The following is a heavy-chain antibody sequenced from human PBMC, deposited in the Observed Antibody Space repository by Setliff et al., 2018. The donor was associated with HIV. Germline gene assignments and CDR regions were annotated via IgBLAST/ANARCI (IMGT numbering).Heavy chain of an antibody. CDR1: GLPFYNYW. D-gene: IGHD3-10*01. Sequence: PGGSLRLSCVASGLPFYNYWMTWLRRAPGRGLEWVANIKQDGSDMHYIESVKGRFTIFRDNAKNSVFLQMNSLRAEDTGVYYCARDGPLEGSYRYYYYYMDVWGKGTTVTVSS. CDR2: IKQDGSDM. CDR3: ARDGPLEGSYRYYYYYMDV. J-gene: IGHJ6*03. V-gene: IGHV3-7*01.